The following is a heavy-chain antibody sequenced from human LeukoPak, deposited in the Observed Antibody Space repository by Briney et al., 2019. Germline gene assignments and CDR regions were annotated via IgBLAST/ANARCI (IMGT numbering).Heavy chain of an antibody. V-gene: IGHV3-7*01. CDR3: ARARYCSSTSCPGPYYYHMDV. CDR2: INADGSEK. Sequence: QSGGSLRLSCAASGFTFSNYWMNWVRQAPGKGLEWVANINADGSEKYHVDSVKGRFTISRDNAKNSLYLQMNRLRAEDTAVYYCARARYCSSTSCPGPYYYHMDVWGKGTTVTVSS. CDR1: GFTFSNYW. D-gene: IGHD2-2*01. J-gene: IGHJ6*03.